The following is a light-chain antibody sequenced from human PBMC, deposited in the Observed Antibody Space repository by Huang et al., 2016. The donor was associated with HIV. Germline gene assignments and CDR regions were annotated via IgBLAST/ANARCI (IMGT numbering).Light chain of an antibody. CDR1: QSVGTY. J-gene: IGKJ5*01. Sequence: EIIMTQSPATLSVSPGDWAALSCRASQSVGTYLAWYQVKPGQAPRLLIEAASTRATGTPGRFSGSGSGTEFTLTISSPQPEDSGIYYCQQYNNWPPGNTFGQGTRLEIK. CDR3: QQYNNWPPGNT. V-gene: IGKV3-15*01. CDR2: AAS.